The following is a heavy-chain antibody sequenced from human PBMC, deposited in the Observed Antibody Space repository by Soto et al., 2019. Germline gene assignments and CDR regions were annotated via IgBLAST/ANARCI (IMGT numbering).Heavy chain of an antibody. V-gene: IGHV3-7*03. Sequence: VATLRPSCAHSGFILRTDWMSWVRQAPGMGLQWVASIKEDGSEKYYVDPVKGRFTISRENAKNSLYLQMNSPRAEDTAVYYWVRYRSLDPWGQRILVTVSS. D-gene: IGHD3-16*02. CDR1: GFILRTDW. CDR3: VRYRSLDP. CDR2: IKEDGSEK. J-gene: IGHJ5*02.